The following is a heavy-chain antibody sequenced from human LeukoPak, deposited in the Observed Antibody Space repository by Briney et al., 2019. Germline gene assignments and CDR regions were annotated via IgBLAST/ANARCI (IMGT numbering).Heavy chain of an antibody. V-gene: IGHV5-51*01. CDR1: GYTFSNYW. D-gene: IGHD3-22*01. CDR2: IYPDDSDT. CDR3: ARSRDSSGYYYLI. J-gene: IGHJ4*02. Sequence: GESLKISCEASGYTFSNYWIGWVRQMPGKGLERTGIIYPDDSDTKYSPSFQGQVTISADKSISTAYLQWSSLKASDTAMYYCARSRDSSGYYYLIWGQGTLVTVSS.